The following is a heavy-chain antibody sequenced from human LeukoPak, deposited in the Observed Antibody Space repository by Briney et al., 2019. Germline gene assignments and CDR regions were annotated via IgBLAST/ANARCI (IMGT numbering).Heavy chain of an antibody. Sequence: PSETLSLTCTVSGGSISSYYWSWIRQPPGKGLEWIGYIYYSGSTNYNPSLKSRVTISVDTSKNQFSLKLSSVTAADTAVYYCARQSAGSTTVTTYDKVRRRYYFDYWGQGTLVTVSS. D-gene: IGHD4-17*01. CDR1: GGSISSYY. V-gene: IGHV4-59*01. CDR3: ARQSAGSTTVTTYDKVRRRYYFDY. J-gene: IGHJ4*02. CDR2: IYYSGST.